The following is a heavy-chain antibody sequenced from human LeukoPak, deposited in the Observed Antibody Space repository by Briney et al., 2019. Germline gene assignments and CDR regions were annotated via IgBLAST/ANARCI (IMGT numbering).Heavy chain of an antibody. CDR3: AKTPSGSYYLFGHFDY. CDR1: GFTFSSYA. Sequence: GGSLRLSCAASGFTFSSYAMSWVRQAPGKGLEWVSAISGSGGSTYYADSVKGRFTISRDNSKNTLYLQMNSLRAEDTAAYYCAKTPSGSYYLFGHFDYWGQGTLVTVSS. CDR2: ISGSGGST. V-gene: IGHV3-23*01. D-gene: IGHD1-26*01. J-gene: IGHJ4*02.